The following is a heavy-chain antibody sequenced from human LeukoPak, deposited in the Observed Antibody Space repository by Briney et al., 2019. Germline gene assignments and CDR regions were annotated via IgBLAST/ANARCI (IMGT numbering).Heavy chain of an antibody. Sequence: GGSLRLSCAASGFTFNTYWIHWVRQVPGKGLVWVSRINGDGSSTAYADSVKGRFTISRDNAKNTLYLQMNSLRAEDTVVYYCAREKGSSNYDSWGQGTLVTVSS. V-gene: IGHV3-74*03. CDR2: INGDGSST. CDR3: AREKGSSNYDS. D-gene: IGHD4-11*01. CDR1: GFTFNTYW. J-gene: IGHJ5*01.